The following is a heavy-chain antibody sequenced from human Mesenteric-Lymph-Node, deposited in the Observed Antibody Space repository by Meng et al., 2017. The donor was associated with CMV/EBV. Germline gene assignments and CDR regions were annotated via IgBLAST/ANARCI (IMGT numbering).Heavy chain of an antibody. J-gene: IGHJ4*02. V-gene: IGHV4-38-2*02. CDR2: IYHSGST. Sequence: SETLSLTCTVSGYSISSGYYWGWIRQPPGKGLEWIGYIYHSGSTYYNPSLESRVTISVDTSKSQFFLKLSSVTAADTAVYYCARDPYNFWSGAPFWGQGTLVTVSS. CDR3: ARDPYNFWSGAPF. CDR1: GYSISSGYY. D-gene: IGHD3-3*01.